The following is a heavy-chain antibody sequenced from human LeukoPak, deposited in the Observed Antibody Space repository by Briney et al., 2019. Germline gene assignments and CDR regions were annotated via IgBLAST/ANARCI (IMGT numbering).Heavy chain of an antibody. CDR1: GGSFSGYF. J-gene: IGHJ4*02. CDR3: ARLKVDYLWGSYRYTVDY. V-gene: IGHV4-34*01. D-gene: IGHD3-16*02. Sequence: SETLSLTCAVHGGSFSGYFWSWIRQPPGKGLEWIGEINDSGSTNYNPSLKSRLTMSVDTSKNQFSLTLSSVTAADTAVYYCARLKVDYLWGSYRYTVDYWGQGTLVTVSS. CDR2: INDSGST.